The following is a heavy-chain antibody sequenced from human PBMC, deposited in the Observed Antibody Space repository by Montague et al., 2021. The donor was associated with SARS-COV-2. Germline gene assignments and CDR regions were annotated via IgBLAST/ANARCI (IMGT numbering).Heavy chain of an antibody. D-gene: IGHD2-15*01. CDR3: AREDAVDCYFEL. CDR1: GGSISSSSYY. V-gene: IGHV4-39*02. CDR2: IYYSGTT. J-gene: IGHJ2*01. Sequence: SETLSLTCTVSGGSISSSSYYWGWIRQPPGKGPEWIGSIYYSGTTFYNPSLRSRVTMSVDTSKNQFSLRLSSVTAADTAVFYCAREDAVDCYFELWGRGTPVTVSS.